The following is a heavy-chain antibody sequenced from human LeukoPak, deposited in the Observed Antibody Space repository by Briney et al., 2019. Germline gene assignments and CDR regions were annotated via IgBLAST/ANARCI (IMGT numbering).Heavy chain of an antibody. CDR1: TFTFGDYY. J-gene: IGHJ3*02. Sequence: GGSLRLSCAASTFTFGDYYMGWVRQAPGKGLEWVAYIEQLGNAKSYIDSVKGRFTISRDNAKSSLYLQVDSLRVEDTAVYYCSRWNFAFDIWGQGTMVTVSS. CDR3: SRWNFAFDI. V-gene: IGHV3-7*01. D-gene: IGHD1-7*01. CDR2: IEQLGNAK.